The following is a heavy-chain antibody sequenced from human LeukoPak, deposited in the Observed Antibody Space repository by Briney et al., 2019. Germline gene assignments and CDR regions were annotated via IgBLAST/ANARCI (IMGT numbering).Heavy chain of an antibody. V-gene: IGHV4-39*01. CDR1: GGSISSSSNY. CDR3: ARLSKRGTTTPY. Sequence: TSETLSLTCTVSGGSISSSSNYWGWIRQPPGKGLEWIGSIYYSGSTYHNPSLKGRVTMSVDTSKNQFSLNLSSVTAADTAVYYCARLSKRGTTTPYWGQGTLVTVSS. D-gene: IGHD1-1*01. J-gene: IGHJ4*02. CDR2: IYYSGST.